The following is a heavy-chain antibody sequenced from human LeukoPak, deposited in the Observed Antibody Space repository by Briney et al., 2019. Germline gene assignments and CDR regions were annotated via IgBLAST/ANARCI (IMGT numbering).Heavy chain of an antibody. CDR3: AKAGPLGSSGATYEED. D-gene: IGHD6-19*01. J-gene: IGHJ4*02. CDR1: GLTFSRYA. V-gene: IGHV3-23*01. Sequence: PGRSLRLSCAASGLTFSRYAMSWVRQAPGKGLEWVSAISGSGGSTYYADSVKGRFTISRDNSKNTLYLQMNSLRAEDTAVYYCAKAGPLGSSGATYEEDWGQGTLVTVSS. CDR2: ISGSGGST.